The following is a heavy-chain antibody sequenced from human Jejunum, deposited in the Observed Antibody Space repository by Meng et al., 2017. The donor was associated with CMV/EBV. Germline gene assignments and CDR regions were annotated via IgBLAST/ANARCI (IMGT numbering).Heavy chain of an antibody. CDR3: AKDRGGRKLFDY. Sequence: EVQLLESGGGLVQPGGSLRLPCAASGFTFSTYDMNWVRQAPGKGLEWVSVISGPGGTTYYADSVKGRFTISRDNSKDTLYLQMNTLRVEDTAIYYCAKDRGGRKLFDYWGQGALVTVDS. CDR2: ISGPGGTT. J-gene: IGHJ4*02. D-gene: IGHD3-16*01. V-gene: IGHV3-23*01. CDR1: GFTFSTYD.